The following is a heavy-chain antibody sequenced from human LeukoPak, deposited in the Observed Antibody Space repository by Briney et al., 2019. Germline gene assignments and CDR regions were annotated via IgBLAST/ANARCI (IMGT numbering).Heavy chain of an antibody. CDR1: GGTFSSYA. V-gene: IGHV1-69*05. CDR2: IIPIFGTA. Sequence: ASVKVSCKASGGTFSSYAISWVRQAPGQGLEWMGGIIPIFGTANYAQRFQGRVTITTDESTSTAYMELSSLRSEDTAVYYCARAAPRDVNFIAAAGILDYWGKGTTVTVSS. CDR3: ARAAPRDVNFIAAAGILDY. D-gene: IGHD6-13*01. J-gene: IGHJ6*04.